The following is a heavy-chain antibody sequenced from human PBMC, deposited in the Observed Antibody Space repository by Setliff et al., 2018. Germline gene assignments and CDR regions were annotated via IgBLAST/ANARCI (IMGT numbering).Heavy chain of an antibody. CDR1: GFTFSSYA. CDR2: IFGGDSST. Sequence: PGGSLRLSCTASGFTFSSYAVSWVRQAPGKGLEWVSTIFGGDSSTYYADSVRGRFTISRDNSRSTLYLQMNSPRAEDTAIYYCAKAASPLFGILGVEYHFDSWGQGKLVTVS. CDR3: AKAASPLFGILGVEYHFDS. J-gene: IGHJ4*02. V-gene: IGHV3-23*03. D-gene: IGHD3-3*01.